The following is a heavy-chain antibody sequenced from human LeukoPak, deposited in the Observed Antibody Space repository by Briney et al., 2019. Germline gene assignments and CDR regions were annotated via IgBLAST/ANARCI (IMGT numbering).Heavy chain of an antibody. CDR2: IIPILGIA. Sequence: ASVKVSCKASGGTFSSYAISWVRQAPGQGLEWMGRIIPILGIANYAQKFQGRVTITADKSTSTAYMELSSLRSEDTAVYYCARRGSAAVADHAFDIWGQGTMVTVSS. J-gene: IGHJ3*02. V-gene: IGHV1-69*04. CDR3: ARRGSAAVADHAFDI. CDR1: GGTFSSYA. D-gene: IGHD6-19*01.